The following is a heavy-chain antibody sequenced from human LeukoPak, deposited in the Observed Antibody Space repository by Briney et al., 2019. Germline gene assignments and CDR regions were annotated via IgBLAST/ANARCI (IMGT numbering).Heavy chain of an antibody. D-gene: IGHD4-11*01. CDR1: GFTFSSYS. CDR2: ISSSSSYI. Sequence: GGSLRLFCAASGFTFSSYSMNWVRQAPGKGLEWVSSISSSSSYIYYADSVKGRFTISRDNAKNSLYLQMNSLRAEDTAVYYCARDYSNSNYYYYGMDVWGQGTTVTVSS. CDR3: ARDYSNSNYYYYGMDV. V-gene: IGHV3-21*01. J-gene: IGHJ6*02.